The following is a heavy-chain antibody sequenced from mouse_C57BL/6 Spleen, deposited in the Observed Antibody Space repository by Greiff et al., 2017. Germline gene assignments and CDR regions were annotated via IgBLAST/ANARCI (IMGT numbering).Heavy chain of an antibody. CDR1: GYTFTSYW. CDR2: IHPNSGST. V-gene: IGHV1-64*01. CDR3: ARSPYSITTVDAMGC. J-gene: IGHJ4*01. D-gene: IGHD1-1*01. Sequence: QVQLQQPGAELVKPGASVKLSCKASGYTFTSYWMHWVKQRPGQGLEWIGMIHPNSGSTNYNEKFQSKATLTVDKSSSTAYMQLSSLTSEVSAVYYCARSPYSITTVDAMGCWGQGTSVTVSS.